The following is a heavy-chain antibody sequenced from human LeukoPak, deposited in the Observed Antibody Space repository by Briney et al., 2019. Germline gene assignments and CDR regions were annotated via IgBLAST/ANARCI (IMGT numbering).Heavy chain of an antibody. CDR2: ISYDGSNK. D-gene: IGHD5-12*01. CDR1: GFTFSSYG. V-gene: IGHV3-30*18. J-gene: IGHJ4*02. CDR3: AKDTVGRDIVATN. Sequence: GGSLRLSCAASGFTFSSYGMHWVRQAPGKGLEWVAVISYDGSNKYYADSVKGRFTISRDNSKNTLYLQMNSLRAEDTAVYYCAKDTVGRDIVATNWGQGTLVTVSS.